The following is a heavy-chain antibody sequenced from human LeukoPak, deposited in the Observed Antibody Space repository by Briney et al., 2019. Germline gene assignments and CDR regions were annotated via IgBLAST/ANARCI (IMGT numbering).Heavy chain of an antibody. CDR1: GGSFSGYY. D-gene: IGHD5-12*01. J-gene: IGHJ3*02. CDR2: INHSGST. Sequence: SETQSLTCAVYGGSFSGYYWSWIRQPPGKGLEWIGEINHSGSTNYNPSLKSRVTISVDTSKNQFSLKLSSVTAADTAVYYCARGCRWLRLFVDAFDIWGQGTTVTVSS. V-gene: IGHV4-34*01. CDR3: ARGCRWLRLFVDAFDI.